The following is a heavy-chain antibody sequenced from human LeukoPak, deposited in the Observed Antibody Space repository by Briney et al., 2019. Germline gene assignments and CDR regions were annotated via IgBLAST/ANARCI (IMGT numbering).Heavy chain of an antibody. Sequence: AETLSLTCSVSGVSITTIDYFWTLIRQSPGKGLEWIGSFSESGNTYSNPSLKTRVTLLRDTSKNQFSLMLNSVTAADTAVYFCASTYYYNSATPNWFDTWGQGVVVTVSS. D-gene: IGHD3-10*01. CDR1: GVSITTIDYF. CDR2: FSESGNT. CDR3: ASTYYYNSATPNWFDT. V-gene: IGHV4-39*01. J-gene: IGHJ5*02.